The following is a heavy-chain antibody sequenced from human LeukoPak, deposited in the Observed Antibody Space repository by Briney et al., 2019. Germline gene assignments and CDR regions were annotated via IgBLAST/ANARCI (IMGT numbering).Heavy chain of an antibody. J-gene: IGHJ4*02. D-gene: IGHD3-22*01. Sequence: GGSLRLSCAASGFTFSSFAMSWVRQAPGKGLEWVSVISGSGGSTYYADSVKGRFIISRDNSKNTLYLQMNSLRAEDTAVYYCAKRYYYDGSGYSDYWGQGTLVTVSS. CDR2: ISGSGGST. CDR3: AKRYYYDGSGYSDY. V-gene: IGHV3-23*01. CDR1: GFTFSSFA.